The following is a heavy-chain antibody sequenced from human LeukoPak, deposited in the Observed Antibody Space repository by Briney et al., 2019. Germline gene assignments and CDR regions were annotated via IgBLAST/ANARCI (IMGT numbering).Heavy chain of an antibody. CDR2: IYYSGST. CDR1: GGSISSGDYY. V-gene: IGHV4-30-4*01. J-gene: IGHJ4*02. CDR3: ARGTSGYSYGYD. D-gene: IGHD5-18*01. Sequence: SETLSLTCTVSGGSISSGDYYWSWIRQPPGKGLEWIGYIYYSGSTYYNPSLKSRVTISVDTSKNQFSLKLSSVTAADTAVYYCARGTSGYSYGYDWGQGTLVTVSS.